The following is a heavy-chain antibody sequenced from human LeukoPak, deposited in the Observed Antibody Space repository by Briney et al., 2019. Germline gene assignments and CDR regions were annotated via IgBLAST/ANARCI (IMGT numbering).Heavy chain of an antibody. CDR3: AKDTPVAGYDY. CDR2: IKEDGSEK. Sequence: GGSLRLSCAASGFTFSSNWMTWVRQAPGKGLEWVANIKEDGSEKYYVDSVKGRFTISRDNAKNSLYLQMNSLRADDTAVYYRAKDTPVAGYDYWGQGTLVTVSS. D-gene: IGHD1-1*01. J-gene: IGHJ4*02. V-gene: IGHV3-7*01. CDR1: GFTFSSNW.